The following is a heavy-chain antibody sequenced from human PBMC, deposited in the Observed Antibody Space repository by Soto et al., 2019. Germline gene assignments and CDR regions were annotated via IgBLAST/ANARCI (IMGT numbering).Heavy chain of an antibody. Sequence: ASVKVSCKASGYTFTSYYMHCVRQAPVQGLEWMGIINPSGGSTSYAQKFQGRVTMTRDTSTSTVYMELSSLRSEDTAVYYCSRVYCSSTSCNYGDAFVIWGQETMVAVS. CDR1: GYTFTSYY. J-gene: IGHJ3*02. CDR3: SRVYCSSTSCNYGDAFVI. V-gene: IGHV1-46*03. CDR2: INPSGGST. D-gene: IGHD2-2*01.